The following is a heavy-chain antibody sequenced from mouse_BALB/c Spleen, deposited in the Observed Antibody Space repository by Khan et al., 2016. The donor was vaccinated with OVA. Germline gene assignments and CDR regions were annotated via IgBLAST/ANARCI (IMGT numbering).Heavy chain of an antibody. CDR3: AISYYGSFWYFDV. CDR1: GYTFISYY. J-gene: IGHJ1*01. V-gene: IGHV1S56*01. Sequence: QVRLQQSGPELVKPGASVKMSCKASGYTFISYYIHWVKQRPGQGLEWIGWIYPGDGRTKYNEKFKDKTTLTAAKSSSKAYTLLSSLTSEDSAIFFCAISYYGSFWYFDVWGAGTTVTVSS. D-gene: IGHD1-1*01. CDR2: IYPGDGRT.